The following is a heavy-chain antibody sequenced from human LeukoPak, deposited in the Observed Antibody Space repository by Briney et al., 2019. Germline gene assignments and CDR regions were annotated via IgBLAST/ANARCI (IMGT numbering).Heavy chain of an antibody. J-gene: IGHJ4*02. CDR3: ARRKSNDYGDYLDY. Sequence: SETLSLTCTVSGGSISSYYWGWIRQPPGKGLEWIGYIYFSGSTNYNPSLKSRVTISIDTSKKQFSLNLNSVTAADTAVYYCARRKSNDYGDYLDYWGQGTLVTVSS. V-gene: IGHV4-59*08. CDR2: IYFSGST. CDR1: GGSISSYY. D-gene: IGHD4-17*01.